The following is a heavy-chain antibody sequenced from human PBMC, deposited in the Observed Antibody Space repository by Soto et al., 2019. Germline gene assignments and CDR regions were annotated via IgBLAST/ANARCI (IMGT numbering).Heavy chain of an antibody. D-gene: IGHD1-26*01. V-gene: IGHV1-69*13. CDR2: IIPIFGTA. Sequence: SVKVSCKASGGTFSSYAISWVRQAPGQGLEWMGGIIPIFGTANYAQKFQGRVTITADESTSTAYMELSSLRSEDTAVYYCAAREWELKDYYYGMDVWGQGTTVTVSS. J-gene: IGHJ6*02. CDR1: GGTFSSYA. CDR3: AAREWELKDYYYGMDV.